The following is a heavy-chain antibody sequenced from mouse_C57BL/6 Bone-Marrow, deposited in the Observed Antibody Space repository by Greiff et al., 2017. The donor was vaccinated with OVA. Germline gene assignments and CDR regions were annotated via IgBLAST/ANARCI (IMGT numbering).Heavy chain of an antibody. J-gene: IGHJ2*01. Sequence: QVQLQQSGAELVRPGASVKLSCKASGYTFTDYYINWVKQRPGQGLEWIARIYPGSGNTYYNEKFKGKATLTAEKSSSTAYMQLSSLTSEDSAVYFCARSRQLRLFYWGQGTTLTVSS. V-gene: IGHV1-76*01. D-gene: IGHD3-2*02. CDR3: ARSRQLRLFY. CDR2: IYPGSGNT. CDR1: GYTFTDYY.